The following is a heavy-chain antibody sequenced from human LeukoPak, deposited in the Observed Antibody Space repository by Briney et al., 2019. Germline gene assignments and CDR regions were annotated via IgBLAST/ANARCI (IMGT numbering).Heavy chain of an antibody. Sequence: ASVKVSCKASGYTFTSYGISWVRQAPGQGLEWMGWISACNGNTNYAQKLQGRVTMTTDTSTSTAYMELRSLRSDDTAVYYCARDTRPIGYCSGGSCYFGDYYYYYMDVWGKGTTVTVSS. CDR1: GYTFTSYG. CDR2: ISACNGNT. V-gene: IGHV1-18*01. J-gene: IGHJ6*03. CDR3: ARDTRPIGYCSGGSCYFGDYYYYYMDV. D-gene: IGHD2-15*01.